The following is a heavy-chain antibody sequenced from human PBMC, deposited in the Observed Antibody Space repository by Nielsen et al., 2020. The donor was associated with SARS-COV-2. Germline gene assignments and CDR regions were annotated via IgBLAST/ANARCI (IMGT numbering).Heavy chain of an antibody. CDR3: AKDLDIVVVPAASKGDAFDI. CDR2: ISYDGSNK. V-gene: IGHV3-30*18. Sequence: GESLKISCAASGFTFSSYGMHWVRQAPGKGLEWVAVISYDGSNKYYADSVKGRFTISRDNSKNTLYLQMNSLRAEDMAVYYCAKDLDIVVVPAASKGDAFDIWGQGTMVTVSS. D-gene: IGHD2-2*03. CDR1: GFTFSSYG. J-gene: IGHJ3*02.